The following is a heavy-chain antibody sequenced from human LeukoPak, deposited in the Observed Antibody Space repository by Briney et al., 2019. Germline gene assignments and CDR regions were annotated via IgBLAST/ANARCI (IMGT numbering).Heavy chain of an antibody. CDR1: GYTFTGYY. CDR3: AGSRGFLGWFEP. J-gene: IGHJ5*02. CDR2: INPNSGGT. V-gene: IGHV1-2*02. D-gene: IGHD3-10*01. Sequence: ASVKVSCKASGYTFTGYYMHWVRQAPGQGLEWMGWINPNSGGTNYAQKFQGRVAMTRDTSISTAYMELSRLRSDDTAVYYCAGSRGFLGWFEPWGQGTLVTVSS.